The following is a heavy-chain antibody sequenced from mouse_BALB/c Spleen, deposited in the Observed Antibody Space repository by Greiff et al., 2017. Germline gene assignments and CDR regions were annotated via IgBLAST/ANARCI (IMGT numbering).Heavy chain of an antibody. CDR2: IDPETGGT. D-gene: IGHD1-1*01. Sequence: VQLKESGAELVRPGASVTLSCKASGYTFTDYEMHWVKQTPVHGLEWIGAIDPETGGTAYNQKFKGKATLTADKSSSTAYMELRSLTSEDSAVYYCMKHYYGSSYNYYAMDYWGQGTSVTVSS. CDR3: MKHYYGSSYNYYAMDY. V-gene: IGHV1-15*01. CDR1: GYTFTDYE. J-gene: IGHJ4*01.